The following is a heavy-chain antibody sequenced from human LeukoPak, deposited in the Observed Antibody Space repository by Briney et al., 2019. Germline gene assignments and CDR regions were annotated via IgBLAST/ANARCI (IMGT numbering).Heavy chain of an antibody. D-gene: IGHD3-16*02. CDR2: IYYSGST. J-gene: IGHJ4*02. V-gene: IGHV4-31*03. CDR1: GGSISSGGDY. CDR3: ARFTFGGVIVFDY. Sequence: PSQTLSLTCTVSGGSISSGGDYWSWIRQHPGKGLEWIGYIYYSGSTYYNPSLKSRVTISVDTSKNQFSLKLSSVTAADTAVYYCARFTFGGVIVFDYWGQGTLVTVSS.